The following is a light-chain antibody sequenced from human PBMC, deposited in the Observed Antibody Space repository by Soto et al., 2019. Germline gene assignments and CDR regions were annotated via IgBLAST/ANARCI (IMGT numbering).Light chain of an antibody. CDR2: WAS. J-gene: IGKJ1*01. V-gene: IGKV4-1*01. CDR1: QSVLYSSNNKNY. Sequence: DIVMTQSPDSLAVSLGERATINCKSSQSVLYSSNNKNYLAWYQHKPGQPPKLLIYWASTRESGVPDRLSGSGSGTDFTLTISSLQAEDVAVYYCQQYYSTPQAFGQGTKVEIK. CDR3: QQYYSTPQA.